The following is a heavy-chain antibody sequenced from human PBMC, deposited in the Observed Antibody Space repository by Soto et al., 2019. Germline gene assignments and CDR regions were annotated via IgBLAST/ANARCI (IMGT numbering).Heavy chain of an antibody. CDR2: IDPNDSYT. Sequence: PGESLKISCKGSGYSFTSYWISWVRQMPGKGLEWMGRIDPNDSYTNYSPSFQGHVTISADKSISTAYLQWSSLKASDTAMYYCARRRGYYDSSGSYYYGMDVWGQGTTVTVSS. CDR1: GYSFTSYW. V-gene: IGHV5-10-1*01. J-gene: IGHJ6*02. D-gene: IGHD3-22*01. CDR3: ARRRGYYDSSGSYYYGMDV.